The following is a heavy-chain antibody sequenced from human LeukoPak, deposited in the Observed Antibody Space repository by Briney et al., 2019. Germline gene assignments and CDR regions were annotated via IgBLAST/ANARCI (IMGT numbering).Heavy chain of an antibody. J-gene: IGHJ6*03. CDR3: ARGPLYYYMHV. CDR2: IYYSGST. Sequence: PSETLSLTCTVSVGYISSYYGSSIRQPPGKGLEWVGYIYYSGSTNYNPSLKSRVAISVDTSKNQFSLKLSSVTAADTAVYYCARGPLYYYMHVWGKGTTVTVSS. V-gene: IGHV4-59*01. CDR1: VGYISSYY.